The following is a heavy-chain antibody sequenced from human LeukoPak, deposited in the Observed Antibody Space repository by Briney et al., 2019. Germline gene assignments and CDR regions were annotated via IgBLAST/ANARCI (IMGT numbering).Heavy chain of an antibody. CDR3: AREFNGDSRHGMDV. CDR1: GYSFTNYW. CDR2: IYPGDSYT. D-gene: IGHD4-17*01. Sequence: GESLKISCKGSGYSFTNYWISWVRQMPDKGLEWMGRIYPGDSYTEYSPSFQGHVTISVDKSINTAYLQWSSLKASDTAIYYCAREFNGDSRHGMDVWGQGTTVTVS. J-gene: IGHJ6*02. V-gene: IGHV5-10-1*01.